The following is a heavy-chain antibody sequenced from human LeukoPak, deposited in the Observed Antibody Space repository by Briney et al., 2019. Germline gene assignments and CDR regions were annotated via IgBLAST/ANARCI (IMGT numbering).Heavy chain of an antibody. D-gene: IGHD2-15*01. CDR1: GYTFTGYY. Sequence: ASVKVSCKASGYTFTGYYMHWVRQAPGQGLEWMGRINPNSGGTNYAQKFQGRVTMTRDTSISTAYMELSRLRSDDTAVYYCAKDTWVAATPAFDYWGQGTLVTVSS. J-gene: IGHJ4*02. CDR3: AKDTWVAATPAFDY. V-gene: IGHV1-2*06. CDR2: INPNSGGT.